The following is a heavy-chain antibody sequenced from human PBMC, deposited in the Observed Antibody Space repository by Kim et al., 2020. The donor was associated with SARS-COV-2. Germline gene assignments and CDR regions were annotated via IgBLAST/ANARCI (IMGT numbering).Heavy chain of an antibody. CDR3: ATFNWNYPGSWYFDL. V-gene: IGHV4-4*02. Sequence: SETLSLTCAVSGGSISSSNWWSWVRQPPGKGLEWIGEIYHSGSTNYNPSLKSRVTISVDKSKNQFSLKLSSVTAADTAVYYCATFNWNYPGSWYFDLWGRGTLVTVSS. CDR1: GGSISSSNW. J-gene: IGHJ2*01. CDR2: IYHSGST. D-gene: IGHD1-7*01.